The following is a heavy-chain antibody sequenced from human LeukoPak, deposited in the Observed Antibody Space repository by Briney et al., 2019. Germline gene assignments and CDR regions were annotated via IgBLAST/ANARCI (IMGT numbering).Heavy chain of an antibody. V-gene: IGHV1-46*01. J-gene: IGHJ4*02. CDR3: ARDRVLL. Sequence: ASVKVSCKASGYTFTGYYMHWVRQAPGQGLEWMGMINPSGGSTSYAQKFQGRVTMTRDTSTSTVSMELSRLRSDDTAVYYCARDRVLLWGQGTLVTVSS. CDR2: INPSGGST. CDR1: GYTFTGYY. D-gene: IGHD2-8*02.